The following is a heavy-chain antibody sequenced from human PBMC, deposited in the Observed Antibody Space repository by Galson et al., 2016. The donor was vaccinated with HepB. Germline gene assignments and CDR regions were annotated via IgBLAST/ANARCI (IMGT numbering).Heavy chain of an antibody. D-gene: IGHD6-6*01. Sequence: ETLSLTCTVSGASISSTNWWTWVRQSPEKGLEWIGEVYREGSANYNPSLKGRVSLSVDKSRNQFFLDLTSLTAADTAVYFCARLSSSSYYLDFWGQGILVTVSS. J-gene: IGHJ4*02. CDR1: GASISSTNW. CDR2: VYREGSA. CDR3: ARLSSSSYYLDF. V-gene: IGHV4-4*01.